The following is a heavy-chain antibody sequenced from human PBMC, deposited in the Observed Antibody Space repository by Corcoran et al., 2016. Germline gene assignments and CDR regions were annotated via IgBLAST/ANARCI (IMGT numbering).Heavy chain of an antibody. CDR1: GFTFDDYT. CDR3: AKTQLGYCSGGSCGGFDY. J-gene: IGHJ4*02. Sequence: EVQLVESGGVVVQPGGSLRLSCAASGFTFDDYTMHWVRQAPGKGLEWVSLISWDGGSTYYADSVKGRFTISRDNSKNSLYLQMNSLRTEDTALYYCAKTQLGYCSGGSCGGFDYWGQGTLVTVSS. CDR2: ISWDGGST. D-gene: IGHD2-15*01. V-gene: IGHV3-43*01.